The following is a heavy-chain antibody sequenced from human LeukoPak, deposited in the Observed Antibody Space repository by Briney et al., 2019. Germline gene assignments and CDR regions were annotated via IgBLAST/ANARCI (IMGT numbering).Heavy chain of an antibody. CDR2: IYYSGST. Sequence: PSETLSLTCTVSGGSISSSNYYGGWIRQPPGKGLEWIGNIYYSGSTYYKPSLKTRVTISVDTSKNQFSLKLTSVTAADTAVYYCARHASVDGNWPRPLDYWGQGSLVTVSS. J-gene: IGHJ4*02. V-gene: IGHV4-39*01. CDR1: GGSISSSNYY. CDR3: ARHASVDGNWPRPLDY. D-gene: IGHD6-19*01.